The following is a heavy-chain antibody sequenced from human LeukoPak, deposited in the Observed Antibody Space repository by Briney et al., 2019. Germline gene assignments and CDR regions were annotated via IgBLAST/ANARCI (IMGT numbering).Heavy chain of an antibody. CDR3: ARKMKTGDRVGTFDI. CDR1: GFTFSTYA. D-gene: IGHD1-1*01. V-gene: IGHV3-23*01. CDR2: ISGGGDST. J-gene: IGHJ3*02. Sequence: PGGSLRLSCAASGFTFSTYAMSWVRQAPGKGLEWVSGISGGGDSTYYADSVKGRFTISRDNAKNSLYLQMNSLRDEDTAVYYCARKMKTGDRVGTFDIWGQGTMVTVSS.